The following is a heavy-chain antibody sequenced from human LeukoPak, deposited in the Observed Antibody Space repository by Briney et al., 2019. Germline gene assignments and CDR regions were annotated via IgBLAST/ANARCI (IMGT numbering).Heavy chain of an antibody. CDR2: MNPNSGYT. J-gene: IGHJ4*02. D-gene: IGHD6-19*01. V-gene: IGHV1-8*01. Sequence: ASVKVSCKASGYAFTSLDINWVRQATGQGLEWMGWMNPNSGYTGSAQKFQGRLTMTRDTSISTAYMELTSLTSEDTAISYCARVAGSADYWGQGTLVTVSS. CDR1: GYAFTSLD. CDR3: ARVAGSADY.